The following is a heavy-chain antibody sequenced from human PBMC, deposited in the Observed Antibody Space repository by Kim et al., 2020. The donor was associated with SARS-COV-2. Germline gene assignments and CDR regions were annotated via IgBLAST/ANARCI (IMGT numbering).Heavy chain of an antibody. CDR2: IYYSGST. V-gene: IGHV4-39*01. CDR3: ARRGGIAVAGTGDDY. D-gene: IGHD6-19*01. Sequence: SETLSLTCTVSGGSISSSSYYWGWIRQPPGKGLEWIGSIYYSGSTYYNPSLKSRVTISVDTSKNQFSLKLSSVTAADTAVYYCARRGGIAVAGTGDDYWGQGTLVTVSS. J-gene: IGHJ4*02. CDR1: GGSISSSSYY.